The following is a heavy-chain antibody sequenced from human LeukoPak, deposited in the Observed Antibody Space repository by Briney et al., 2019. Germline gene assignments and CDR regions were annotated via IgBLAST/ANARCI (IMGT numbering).Heavy chain of an antibody. D-gene: IGHD6-13*01. V-gene: IGHV1-18*01. CDR1: GYTFTSYG. CDR3: ARGEPFALAAAGIFDY. CDR2: ISAYNGNT. J-gene: IGHJ4*02. Sequence: AAVKVSCKASGYTFTSYGISWVRQAPGQGLEWMGWISAYNGNTNYAQKLQGRVTMTTDTSTSTAYMELRSLRSDDTAVYYCARGEPFALAAAGIFDYWGQGTLVTVSS.